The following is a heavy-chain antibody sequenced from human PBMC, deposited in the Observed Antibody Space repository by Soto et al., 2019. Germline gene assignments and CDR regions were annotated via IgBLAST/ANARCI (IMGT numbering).Heavy chain of an antibody. CDR1: GGSISSGDYY. CDR3: ARFRIAARPFDY. J-gene: IGHJ4*02. Sequence: SETLSLTCTVSGGSISSGDYYWSWIRQPPGKGLEWIGYIYYSGSTYYNPSLKSRVTISVDTSKKQFSLKLSSVTAADTAVYYCARFRIAARPFDYLGQGTLVTVSS. D-gene: IGHD6-6*01. V-gene: IGHV4-30-4*01. CDR2: IYYSGST.